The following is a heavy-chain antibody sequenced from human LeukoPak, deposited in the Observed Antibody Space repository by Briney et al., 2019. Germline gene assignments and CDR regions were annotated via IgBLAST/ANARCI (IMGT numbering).Heavy chain of an antibody. CDR2: IYYSGST. V-gene: IGHV4-38-2*02. Sequence: SETLSLTCTVSGYSISSGYYWGWIRQPPGKGLEWIGSIYYSGSTYYNPSLKSRVTISVDTSKNQFSLKLSSVTAADTAVYYCARGDIVLMVYAIQRAHYFDYWGQGTLVTVSS. J-gene: IGHJ4*02. D-gene: IGHD2-8*01. CDR3: ARGDIVLMVYAIQRAHYFDY. CDR1: GYSISSGYY.